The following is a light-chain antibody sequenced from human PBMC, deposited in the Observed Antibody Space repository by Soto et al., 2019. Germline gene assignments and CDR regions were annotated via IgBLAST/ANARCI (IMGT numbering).Light chain of an antibody. J-gene: IGLJ1*01. Sequence: QSVLTQPASVSGSPGQSITISCTGTSRDVGAYDYVSWYLQYPDKAPQLLIYYVDHRPSGVSSRFSGSKSGNTASLTISGLQAEDEGEYYCCSYADGSIYFFGTGTKLTVL. CDR1: SRDVGAYDY. CDR3: CSYADGSIYF. CDR2: YVD. V-gene: IGLV2-14*03.